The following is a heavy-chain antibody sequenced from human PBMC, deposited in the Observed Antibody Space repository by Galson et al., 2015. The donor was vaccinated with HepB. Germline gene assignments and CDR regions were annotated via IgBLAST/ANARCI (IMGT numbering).Heavy chain of an antibody. CDR2: ISSSSSYI. D-gene: IGHD6-19*01. CDR1: GFTFSSYS. CDR3: ARDRDSSGWYPSRPL. V-gene: IGHV3-21*01. Sequence: SLRLSCAASGFTFSSYSMNWVRQAPGKGLEWVSSISSSSSYIYYADSVKGRFTISRDNAKNSLYLQMNSLRAEDTAVYYCARDRDSSGWYPSRPLWGQGTLVTASS. J-gene: IGHJ4*02.